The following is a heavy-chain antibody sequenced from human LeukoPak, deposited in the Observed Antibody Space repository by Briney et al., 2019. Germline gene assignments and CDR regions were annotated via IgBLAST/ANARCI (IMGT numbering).Heavy chain of an antibody. D-gene: IGHD6-13*01. CDR3: ARDGPAAGLYLDY. J-gene: IGHJ4*02. V-gene: IGHV3-7*03. CDR1: GFTFSSYW. CDR2: IKQDGSEK. Sequence: PGGSLRLSCAASGFTFSSYWMSWVRQAPGKGLEWVANIKQDGSEKYYVDSVKGRFTISRDNAKNSLYLQMNSLRVEDTAVYYCARDGPAAGLYLDYWGQGILVTVSS.